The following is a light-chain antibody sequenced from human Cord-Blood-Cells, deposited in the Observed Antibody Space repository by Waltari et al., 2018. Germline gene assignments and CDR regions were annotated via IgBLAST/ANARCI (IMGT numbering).Light chain of an antibody. CDR3: SSYTSSSTVV. J-gene: IGLJ2*01. CDR1: SRDVGGYNY. Sequence: QSALTPPASVSGSPGQSITLSCTGSSRDVGGYNYVSWYQQHPGNAPKLMIYDVSNRPSGVSNRFSGSKSGNTASLTISGLQAEDEADYYCSSYTSSSTVVFGGGTKLTVL. CDR2: DVS. V-gene: IGLV2-14*01.